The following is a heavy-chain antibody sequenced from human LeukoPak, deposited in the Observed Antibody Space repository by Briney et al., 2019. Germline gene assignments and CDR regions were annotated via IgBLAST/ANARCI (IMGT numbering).Heavy chain of an antibody. Sequence: GGSLRLSCAASGFTFNSYSMNWVRQAPGKGLEWVSSISSSSNYIYYADSVKGRFTISRDNSKNTLYLQMNSLRAEDTAVYYCARDYYYYYGMDVWGQGTTVTVSS. CDR1: GFTFNSYS. CDR3: ARDYYYYYGMDV. CDR2: ISSSSNYI. V-gene: IGHV3-21*04. J-gene: IGHJ6*02.